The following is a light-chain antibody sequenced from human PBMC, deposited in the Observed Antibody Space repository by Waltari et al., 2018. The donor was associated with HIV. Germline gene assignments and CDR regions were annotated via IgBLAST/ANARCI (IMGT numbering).Light chain of an antibody. V-gene: IGLV4-60*02. CDR2: LEGGGFY. CDR3: ETWDSSTWV. J-gene: IGLJ3*02. Sequence: QPGMTQSSSAPASLGSSVTPTCTRSSGHSRNIISRNQQQPGKAPRYLMKLEGGGFYNKGSGVPDRFSGSSSGADRSLTISNRQFEDEADYYCETWDSSTWVFGGWTKLTVL. CDR1: SGHSRNI.